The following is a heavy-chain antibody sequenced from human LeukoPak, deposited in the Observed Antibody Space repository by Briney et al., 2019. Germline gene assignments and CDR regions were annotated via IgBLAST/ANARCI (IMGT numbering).Heavy chain of an antibody. V-gene: IGHV3-23*01. CDR3: AKEPGIVATIGPFDY. CDR2: ISGSGGST. D-gene: IGHD5-12*01. CDR1: GFTFSSYA. Sequence: GGSLRLSCAASGFTFSSYAMSWARQAPGKGLEWVSAISGSGGSTYYADSVKGRYTISRDNSKNTLYLQMNSLRAEDTAVYYCAKEPGIVATIGPFDYWGQGTLVTVSS. J-gene: IGHJ4*02.